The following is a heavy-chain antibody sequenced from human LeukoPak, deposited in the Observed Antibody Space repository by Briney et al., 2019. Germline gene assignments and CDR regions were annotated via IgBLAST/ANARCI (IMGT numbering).Heavy chain of an antibody. CDR2: ISYDGSNE. CDR3: AKDMAYCGGDCYDDAFDI. V-gene: IGHV3-30*18. D-gene: IGHD2-21*02. CDR1: GFTFSSYG. J-gene: IGHJ3*02. Sequence: GGSLRLSCAASGFTFSSYGMHWVRQAPGKGLEWVAIISYDGSNEYYADSVGGRFTISRDNSKNTLYLQMNSLRAEDTAVYYCAKDMAYCGGDCYDDAFDIWGQGTMVTVSS.